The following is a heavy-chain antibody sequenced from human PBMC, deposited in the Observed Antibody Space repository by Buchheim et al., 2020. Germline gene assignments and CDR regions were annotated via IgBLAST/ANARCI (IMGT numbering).Heavy chain of an antibody. V-gene: IGHV3-33*08. D-gene: IGHD1-14*01. Sequence: QVQLVESGGGVVQPGRSLRLSCAASGFTFSSYGMHWVRQAPGKGLEWVAVIWFDGSNKYYADSVKGRFTISRENSKNTLFLQMNSLRAEDTAVYYCARDNLNQPRGWFDPWGQGTL. J-gene: IGHJ5*02. CDR2: IWFDGSNK. CDR3: ARDNLNQPRGWFDP. CDR1: GFTFSSYG.